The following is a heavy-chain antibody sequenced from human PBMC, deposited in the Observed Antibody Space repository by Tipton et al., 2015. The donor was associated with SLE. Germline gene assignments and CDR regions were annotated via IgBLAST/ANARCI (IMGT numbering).Heavy chain of an antibody. CDR1: GFAVSSNY. CDR3: AKDHYWNYGGYFDY. Sequence: SLRLSCVATGFAVSSNYMSWVRQAPGKGLEWVSVIYSGGTTYYADSVKGRFNISRDNSKNTLYLQMNGLRAEDTAVYYCAKDHYWNYGGYFDYWGQGTLVTVSS. J-gene: IGHJ4*02. CDR2: IYSGGTT. V-gene: IGHV3-53*01. D-gene: IGHD1-7*01.